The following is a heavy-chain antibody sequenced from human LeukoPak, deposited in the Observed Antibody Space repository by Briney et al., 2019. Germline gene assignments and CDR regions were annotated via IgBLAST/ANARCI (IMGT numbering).Heavy chain of an antibody. CDR1: GYTFTGYY. Sequence: ASVKVSCKASGYTFTGYYMHWVRQAPGQGLEWIGRINPNSGGTNYAQKFQGRVTMTRDTSISTAYMELSRLRSDDTAVYYCARIRFSGTTRSTNFDYWGQGTLVTVSS. J-gene: IGHJ4*02. CDR2: INPNSGGT. D-gene: IGHD1-1*01. CDR3: ARIRFSGTTRSTNFDY. V-gene: IGHV1-2*06.